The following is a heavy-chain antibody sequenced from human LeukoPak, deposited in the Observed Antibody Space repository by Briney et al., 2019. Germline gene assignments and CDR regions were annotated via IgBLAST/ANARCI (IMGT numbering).Heavy chain of an antibody. D-gene: IGHD4-11*01. V-gene: IGHV4-59*01. J-gene: IGHJ6*03. CDR2: IYYSGST. Sequence: PSETLSLTCTVSGGSISSYYWSWIRQPPGKGLEWIGYIYYSGSTNYNPSLKSRVTISVDTSKNQFSLKLSSVTAADTAVYYCATDGMTTVTTVPYYYYMDVWGKGTTVTVSS. CDR3: ATDGMTTVTTVPYYYYMDV. CDR1: GGSISSYY.